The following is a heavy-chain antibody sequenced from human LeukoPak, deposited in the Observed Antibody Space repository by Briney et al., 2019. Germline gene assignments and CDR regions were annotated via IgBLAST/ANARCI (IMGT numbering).Heavy chain of an antibody. CDR3: VRALDLGHVLTFEY. CDR1: RFTFSNYW. CDR2: IKQDGSDK. D-gene: IGHD4/OR15-4a*01. Sequence: PGGSLRLSCSASRFTFSNYWMTWVRQAPGKGMEWVANIKQDGSDKHYVDSVRGRFTISRDNTKNSLYLQMSSLRAEDTAVYYCVRALDLGHVLTFEYWGQGALVTVSS. V-gene: IGHV3-7*04. J-gene: IGHJ4*02.